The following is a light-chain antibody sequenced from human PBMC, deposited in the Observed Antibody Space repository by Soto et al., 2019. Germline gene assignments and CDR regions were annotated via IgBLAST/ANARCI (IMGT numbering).Light chain of an antibody. CDR1: SSDVGDYNY. CDR3: CSYAGTYPVV. J-gene: IGLJ2*01. CDR2: EVS. V-gene: IGLV2-11*01. Sequence: QSALTQPRSVSGSPGQSVTISCTGTSSDVGDYNYVSWYQQHPGKAPKFIIYEVSKRPSGVPDRFSGSKSGNTASLTISGLQDEDEDDYYCCSYAGTYPVVFGGGTKLTVL.